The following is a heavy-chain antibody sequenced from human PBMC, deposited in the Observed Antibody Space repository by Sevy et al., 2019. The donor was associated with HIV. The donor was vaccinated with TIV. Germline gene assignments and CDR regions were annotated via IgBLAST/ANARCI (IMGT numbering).Heavy chain of an antibody. CDR1: GFTFSSYS. Sequence: GGSLRLSCAASGFTFSSYSMNWVRPAPGKGLEWVSYISSSSSTIHYADSVKGRFTISRDNAKNSLYLQMNSLRAEDTAVYYCARDRVMLRGQSYYYYYGMDVWGQGTTVTVSS. V-gene: IGHV3-48*01. J-gene: IGHJ6*02. CDR3: ARDRVMLRGQSYYYYYGMDV. CDR2: ISSSSSTI. D-gene: IGHD3-16*01.